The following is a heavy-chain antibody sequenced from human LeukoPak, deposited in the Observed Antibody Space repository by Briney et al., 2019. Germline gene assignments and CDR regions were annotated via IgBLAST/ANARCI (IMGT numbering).Heavy chain of an antibody. CDR1: GYTFTGYY. J-gene: IGHJ5*02. V-gene: IGHV1-2*02. CDR3: ARDRLPYYYDSSGYSRARGFDP. Sequence: GASVKVSCKASGYTFTGYYIHWVRQAPGQGLEWMGWISPNSGGTNYAQKFRGSVTMTTDTSISTAYMELSRLRSDDTALYYCARDRLPYYYDSSGYSRARGFDPWGQGTLVTVSS. D-gene: IGHD3-22*01. CDR2: ISPNSGGT.